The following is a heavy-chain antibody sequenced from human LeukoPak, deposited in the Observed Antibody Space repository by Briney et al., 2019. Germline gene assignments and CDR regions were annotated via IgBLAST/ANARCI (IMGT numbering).Heavy chain of an antibody. V-gene: IGHV4-59*08. CDR2: IYYSGST. D-gene: IGHD4-17*01. CDR1: GDSISSYY. CDR3: ARPKRSYGKNWYFDL. J-gene: IGHJ2*01. Sequence: PSETLSLTCTVSGDSISSYYWSWIRQPPGKGLEWIGYIYYSGSTNYNPSLKSRVTISVDTSKNQFSLKLSSVTAADTAVYYCARPKRSYGKNWYFDLWGRGTLVTVSS.